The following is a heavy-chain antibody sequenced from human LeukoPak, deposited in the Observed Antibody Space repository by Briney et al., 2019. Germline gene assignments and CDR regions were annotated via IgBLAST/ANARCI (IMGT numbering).Heavy chain of an antibody. J-gene: IGHJ4*02. Sequence: GGSLRLSCAASGFTFSSYAMHWVRQAPGKGLEWVAVISYDGSNKYYADSVKGRFTISRDNSKNTLYPQMNSLRAEDTAVYYCARDSQDGYNYRGYFDYWGQGTLVTVSS. V-gene: IGHV3-30-3*01. CDR1: GFTFSSYA. D-gene: IGHD5-24*01. CDR2: ISYDGSNK. CDR3: ARDSQDGYNYRGYFDY.